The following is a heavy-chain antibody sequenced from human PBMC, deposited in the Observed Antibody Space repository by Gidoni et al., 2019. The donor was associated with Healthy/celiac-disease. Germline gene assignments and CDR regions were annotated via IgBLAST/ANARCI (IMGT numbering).Heavy chain of an antibody. Sequence: EVQLVESGGGLVQPGGSLRLSCAPSGCTVISNYMSWVRQAPGKGLEWVSVIYSGGSTYYADSVKGRFTISRDNSKNTLYLQMNSLRAEDTAVYYCAREGGYCSGGSCYSEAFDIWGQGTMVTVSS. J-gene: IGHJ3*02. V-gene: IGHV3-66*02. CDR2: IYSGGST. CDR1: GCTVISNY. D-gene: IGHD2-15*01. CDR3: AREGGYCSGGSCYSEAFDI.